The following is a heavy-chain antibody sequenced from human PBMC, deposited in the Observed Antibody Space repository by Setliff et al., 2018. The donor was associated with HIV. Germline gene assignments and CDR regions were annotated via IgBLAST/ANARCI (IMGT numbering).Heavy chain of an antibody. CDR1: GGSFSGYY. CDR2: MNHGGGT. D-gene: IGHD3-22*01. CDR3: ARDMTYYFDSSGSFGWFDP. V-gene: IGHV4-34*01. Sequence: LSLTCAVYGGSFSGYYWSWIRQPPGKGLEWIGEMNHGGGTNYNPSLKSRLTISLDTSKNQFSLKLNSVTAADTAVYYCARDMTYYFDSSGSFGWFDPWGQGTLVTVSS. J-gene: IGHJ5*02.